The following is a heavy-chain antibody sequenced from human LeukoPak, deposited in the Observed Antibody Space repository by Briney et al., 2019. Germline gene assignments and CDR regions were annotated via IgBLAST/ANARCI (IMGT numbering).Heavy chain of an antibody. D-gene: IGHD4/OR15-4a*01. CDR2: IYYSGST. CDR1: GGSLSTYY. J-gene: IGHJ4*02. V-gene: IGHV4-59*01. CDR3: ARGLWPLFYFDF. Sequence: PSETLSLTCSVSGGSLSTYYWNWIRQPPGKGPEWIGYIYYSGSTNYNPSLKSRVTLSVDTSKNHFSLKLSSVTAADTAVYYCARGLWPLFYFDFWGQGTLVTVSS.